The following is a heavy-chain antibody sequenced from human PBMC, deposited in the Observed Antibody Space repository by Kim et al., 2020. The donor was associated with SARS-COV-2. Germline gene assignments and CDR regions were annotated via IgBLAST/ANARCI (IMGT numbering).Heavy chain of an antibody. V-gene: IGHV7-4-1*02. Sequence: YAQGFTGRFGFSLDTSVSTAYLQISSLKAEDTAVYYCARVLTVVKPHLGYWGQGTLVTVSS. J-gene: IGHJ4*02. CDR3: ARVLTVVKPHLGY. D-gene: IGHD2-15*01.